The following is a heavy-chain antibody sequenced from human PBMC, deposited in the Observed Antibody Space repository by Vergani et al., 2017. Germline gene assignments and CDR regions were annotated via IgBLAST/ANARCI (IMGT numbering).Heavy chain of an antibody. V-gene: IGHV4-31*03. J-gene: IGHJ6*03. CDR2: IYYSGST. CDR3: ARGNIVVVPAAPGDYYMDG. D-gene: IGHD2-2*01. Sequence: QVQLQESGPGLVKPSQTLSLTCTVSGGSLSSGGYYWSWIRQHPGKGLEWIGYIYYSGSTYYNPSLKSRVTITVDTSKNQFSLKLSSVTAADAAVYYCARGNIVVVPAAPGDYYMDGGGKGTTVTVSS. CDR1: GGSLSSGGYY.